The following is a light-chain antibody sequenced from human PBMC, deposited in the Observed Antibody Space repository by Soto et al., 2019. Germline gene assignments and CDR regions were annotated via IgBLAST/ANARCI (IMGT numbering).Light chain of an antibody. CDR1: KLGDKY. V-gene: IGLV3-1*01. CDR2: QDS. CDR3: QAWDSSTYV. J-gene: IGLJ1*01. Sequence: SYELTQPPSVSVSPGQTASITCSGDKLGDKYACWYQQKPGQSPVLVIYQDSKRPSGIPERFSGSNSGNTATLTISGTQAMDAADYYCQAWDSSTYVFGTGTQLTVL.